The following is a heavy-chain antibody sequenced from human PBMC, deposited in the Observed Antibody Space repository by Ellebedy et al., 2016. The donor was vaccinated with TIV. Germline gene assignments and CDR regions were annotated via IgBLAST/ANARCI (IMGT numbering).Heavy chain of an antibody. CDR3: ARRGSYGDYAVQVNSWFDT. Sequence: PGGSLRLSCVASGFSFRSYWMSLVRQAPGKGLEWVANIYQDGSDQYYADSVKGRFTISRDNANKSLFLQMNSLRVDDTAVYYCARRGSYGDYAVQVNSWFDTWGQGTLVSVSS. D-gene: IGHD4-17*01. V-gene: IGHV3-7*01. CDR1: GFSFRSYW. J-gene: IGHJ5*02. CDR2: IYQDGSDQ.